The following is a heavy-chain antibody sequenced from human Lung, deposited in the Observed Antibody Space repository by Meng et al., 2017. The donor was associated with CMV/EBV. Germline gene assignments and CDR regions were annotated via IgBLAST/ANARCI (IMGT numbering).Heavy chain of an antibody. V-gene: IGHV3-7*01. CDR2: IKEDGSDK. D-gene: IGHD3-16*01. CDR1: GFTFNTYW. Sequence: GGSXRLXCAASGFTFNTYWMSWFRQAPGKGLEGVANIKEDGSDKYYLDSVKGRFTISKDNAKNSLYLQMNSLRAEDTAVYYCARDLGGSKATFDYWGQGTXVTCAS. J-gene: IGHJ4*02. CDR3: ARDLGGSKATFDY.